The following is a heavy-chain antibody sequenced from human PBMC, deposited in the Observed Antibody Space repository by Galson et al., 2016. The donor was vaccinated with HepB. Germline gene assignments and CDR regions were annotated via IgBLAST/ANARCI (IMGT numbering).Heavy chain of an antibody. D-gene: IGHD4-17*01. Sequence: SVKVSCKASGYTFTRNTIHWVRQAPGQGLEWMGWINAATGNTRYSQKFQGRVTISRDTSASTAYMELSSLTSEDTAVYYCARDVPVTLNWFDPWGQGTLVTVSS. CDR2: INAATGNT. J-gene: IGHJ5*02. CDR3: ARDVPVTLNWFDP. CDR1: GYTFTRNT. V-gene: IGHV1-3*01.